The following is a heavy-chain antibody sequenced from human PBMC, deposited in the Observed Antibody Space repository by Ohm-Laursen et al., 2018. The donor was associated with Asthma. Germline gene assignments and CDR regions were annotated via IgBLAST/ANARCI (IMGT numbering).Heavy chain of an antibody. CDR3: ARAGCSYTSCPTYYYYYGMDV. V-gene: IGHV3-21*01. J-gene: IGHJ6*02. CDR2: ISTASTFI. D-gene: IGHD2-2*01. CDR1: GYTFSRYS. Sequence: SLRLSCAASGYTFSRYSIHWVRQFPGKGLEWVASISTASTFIYYADSVRGRFTTSRNNAKNSVYLQMNSLRAEDTAVYYCARAGCSYTSCPTYYYYYGMDVWGQGTTVTVAS.